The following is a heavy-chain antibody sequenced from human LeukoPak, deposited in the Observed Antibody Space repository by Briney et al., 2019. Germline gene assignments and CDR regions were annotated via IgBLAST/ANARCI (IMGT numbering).Heavy chain of an antibody. CDR3: ARDKTYCSSPSCSLDY. CDR1: GFTFSNYN. CDR2: ISSRGSYK. Sequence: PGGSLRLSCAASGFTFSNYNMNWVRQAPGKGLEWVSYISSRGSYKYYADSVRGRFTISRDDAQSSLYLQMNSLRADDTAVYYCARDKTYCSSPSCSLDYWGQGTLVTVSS. J-gene: IGHJ4*02. D-gene: IGHD2-2*01. V-gene: IGHV3-21*01.